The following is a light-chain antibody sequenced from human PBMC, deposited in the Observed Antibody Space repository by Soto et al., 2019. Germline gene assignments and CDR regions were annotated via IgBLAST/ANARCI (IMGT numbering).Light chain of an antibody. V-gene: IGKV1-39*01. CDR1: QSISSH. CDR2: AAS. CDR3: QQSFTSLPRT. J-gene: IGKJ3*01. Sequence: DIEMTQSPSSLYASVGDRVTITCRASQSISSHLNWYQHKPGAAPKLLIYAASTLHTGVPSRFSGSGSGTDFTLTIISLQPEDLATYFCQQSFTSLPRTFGPGTKVDIK.